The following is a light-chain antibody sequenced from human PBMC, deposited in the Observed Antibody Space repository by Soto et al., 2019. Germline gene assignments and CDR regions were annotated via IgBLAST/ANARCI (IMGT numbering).Light chain of an antibody. V-gene: IGLV1-44*01. CDR2: YDN. J-gene: IGLJ1*01. CDR3: EAWDDSLNGRV. Sequence: QSVLTQPPSASGTPGQRVTISCSGSNSNIGSNTVNWYQQLPGTAPKLLIYYDNLRPSGVPDRISGCKSGTSASLAISGLQSDDDADYYCEAWDDSLNGRVFGTGTKVTVL. CDR1: NSNIGSNT.